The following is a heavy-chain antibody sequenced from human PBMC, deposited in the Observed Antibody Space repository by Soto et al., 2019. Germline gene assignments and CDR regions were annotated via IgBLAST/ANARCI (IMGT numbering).Heavy chain of an antibody. D-gene: IGHD3-3*01. CDR1: GFTFSDYG. V-gene: IGHV3-30*03. Sequence: QLQLVESGGGVVQPGRSLRLPCAASGFTFSDYGVHWVRQAPGTGLEWVAVISYDGRDKYYADSVKGRLAISRDNSKNRLYLQMNSLRAEDAAVYYCATMERLFDYWGQGTLVTVSS. J-gene: IGHJ4*02. CDR2: ISYDGRDK. CDR3: ATMERLFDY.